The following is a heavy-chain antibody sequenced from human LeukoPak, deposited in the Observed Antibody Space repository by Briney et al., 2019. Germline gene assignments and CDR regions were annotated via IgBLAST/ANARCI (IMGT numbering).Heavy chain of an antibody. J-gene: IGHJ5*02. CDR2: MNPNSGNT. D-gene: IGHD1-14*01. Sequence: ASVKVSCKASGYTFTSYDINWVRQATGQGLGWMGWMNPNSGNTGCAQKFQGRVTMTRNTSISTAYMELSSLRSEDTAVYYCARGRRLRGWFDPWGQGTLVTVSS. V-gene: IGHV1-8*01. CDR3: ARGRRLRGWFDP. CDR1: GYTFTSYD.